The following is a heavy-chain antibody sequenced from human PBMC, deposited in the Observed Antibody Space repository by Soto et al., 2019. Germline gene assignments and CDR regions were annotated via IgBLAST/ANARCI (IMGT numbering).Heavy chain of an antibody. CDR2: ISGSRSYT. Sequence: PGGSLRLSCAASGFTFSDYYKSWIRQAPGKGLEWVSYISGSRSYTHYADSVEGRFTLSRDNAKNSLYLQMNSLRAEDTAVYYCARRHSSGWYFDFWGQGTLVTVSS. J-gene: IGHJ4*02. CDR3: ARRHSSGWYFDF. V-gene: IGHV3-11*06. D-gene: IGHD6-19*01. CDR1: GFTFSDYY.